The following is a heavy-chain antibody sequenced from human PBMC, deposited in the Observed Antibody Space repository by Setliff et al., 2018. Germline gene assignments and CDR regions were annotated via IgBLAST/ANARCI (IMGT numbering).Heavy chain of an antibody. Sequence: ASVKVSCKASGYTFSDYGITWVRQAPGQGLEWMGWISIYTGNAYYAHKLQGRVTMTTDTSTSTAYMELRSLRSDDTAVYYCARINFYVSSGYYYAPDYWGQGTLVTVSS. J-gene: IGHJ4*02. D-gene: IGHD3-22*01. CDR2: ISIYTGNA. CDR3: ARINFYVSSGYYYAPDY. CDR1: GYTFSDYG. V-gene: IGHV1-18*01.